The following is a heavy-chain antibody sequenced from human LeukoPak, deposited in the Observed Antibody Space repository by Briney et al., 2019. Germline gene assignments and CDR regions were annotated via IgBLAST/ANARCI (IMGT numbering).Heavy chain of an antibody. CDR3: AKEYDSGGYGANFGY. CDR1: KFTFSDYG. V-gene: IGHV3-30*18. D-gene: IGHD3-10*01. CDR2: VSSDGGTK. Sequence: GGSLRLSCTASKFTFSDYGMQWVRQAPGKGLEWVAVVSSDGGTKYYADSVKGRFTISRDNSRNTMYLQMNSLRAEDTAVYYCAKEYDSGGYGANFGYWGQGTLVTVSS. J-gene: IGHJ4*02.